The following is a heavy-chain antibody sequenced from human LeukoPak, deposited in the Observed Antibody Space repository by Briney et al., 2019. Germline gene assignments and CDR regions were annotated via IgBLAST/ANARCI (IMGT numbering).Heavy chain of an antibody. V-gene: IGHV5-51*01. CDR3: ARQRRQLVPHDAFDI. D-gene: IGHD6-6*01. Sequence: GESLKISCKGSGYSFTSYWIGWVRQMPGKGLEWMGIIYPGDSDTRYSPSFQGQVTISADKSISTAYLQWSSLKASDTAMYYCARQRRQLVPHDAFDIWGQGTMVTVSS. J-gene: IGHJ3*02. CDR2: IYPGDSDT. CDR1: GYSFTSYW.